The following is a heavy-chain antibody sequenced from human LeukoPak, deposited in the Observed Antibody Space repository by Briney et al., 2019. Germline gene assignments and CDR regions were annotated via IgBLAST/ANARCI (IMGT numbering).Heavy chain of an antibody. CDR3: AKRSGPNSGPFDS. CDR2: VRKDATEK. CDR1: GFIFTEYG. V-gene: IGHV3-30*02. J-gene: IGHJ4*02. D-gene: IGHD1-1*01. Sequence: PGGSLRLSCAASGFIFTEYGMYWVRQAPGKGVEWVAFVRKDATEKKYADSVEGRFTISRDDSENTVYLKMNNLRVDDTAVYYCAKRSGPNSGPFDSWGQGTPVIVSS.